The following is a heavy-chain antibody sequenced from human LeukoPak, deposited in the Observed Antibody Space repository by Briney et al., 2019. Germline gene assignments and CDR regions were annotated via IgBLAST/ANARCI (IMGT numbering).Heavy chain of an antibody. CDR3: TRVREGYCSSTSCSYRY. V-gene: IGHV3-49*03. D-gene: IGHD2-2*01. CDR2: IRSKAYGGTT. J-gene: IGHJ4*02. Sequence: GGSLRLSCTASGFTFGDYAMSWFRQAPGKGLEWVGFIRSKAYGGTTEYAASVKGRFTISRDDSKSIAYLQMNSLKTEDTAVYYCTRVREGYCSSTSCSYRYWGQGTLVTVSS. CDR1: GFTFGDYA.